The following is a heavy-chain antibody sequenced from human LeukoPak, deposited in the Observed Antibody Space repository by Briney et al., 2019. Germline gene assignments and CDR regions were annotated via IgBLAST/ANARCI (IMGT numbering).Heavy chain of an antibody. J-gene: IGHJ4*02. CDR3: AKTSGSYYWFDY. CDR1: GFTFNSYA. D-gene: IGHD1-26*01. CDR2: ISGSGGST. Sequence: GRSLRLSCAASGFTFNSYAISWVRQAPGKGLEWVSAISGSGGSTSYADSVKGRFTVSRDTSKNTLYLQMNSLRAEDTAVYYCAKTSGSYYWFDYWGQGTLVTVSS. V-gene: IGHV3-23*01.